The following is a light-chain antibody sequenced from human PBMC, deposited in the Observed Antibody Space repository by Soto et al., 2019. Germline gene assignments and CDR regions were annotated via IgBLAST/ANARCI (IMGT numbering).Light chain of an antibody. CDR2: EVS. V-gene: IGLV2-14*01. CDR1: SNDVGAFNY. J-gene: IGLJ3*02. Sequence: QSALTQPASVSGSPGQSTTISCTGTSNDVGAFNYVSWYQQHPGKAPKLIIYEVSNRPSGVSNRFSGSKSGNTASLTISGLQAEDEADYYCNSYASSSARVFGGGTKLTVL. CDR3: NSYASSSARV.